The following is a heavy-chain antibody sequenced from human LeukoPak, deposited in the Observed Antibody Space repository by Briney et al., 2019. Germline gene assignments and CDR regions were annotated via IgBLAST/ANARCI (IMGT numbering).Heavy chain of an antibody. V-gene: IGHV1-18*01. CDR2: ITTYNGNT. J-gene: IGHJ4*02. Sequence: ASVKVSCKASGYTFTSYPISWVRQAPGQGLEWMGWITTYNGNTHYAQKLQGRVTMTTETSTSTAYMDLRGLRSDDTAVYYCARGYDYGDYVGDFDYWGQGTLVTVSS. D-gene: IGHD4-17*01. CDR1: GYTFTSYP. CDR3: ARGYDYGDYVGDFDY.